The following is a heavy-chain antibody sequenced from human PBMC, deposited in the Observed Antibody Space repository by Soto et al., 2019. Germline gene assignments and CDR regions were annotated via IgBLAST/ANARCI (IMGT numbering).Heavy chain of an antibody. Sequence: QVQLVQSGAEVKKPGSSVKVSCKGYGGSFSSYAINWVRQAPGQGLEWMGGIIPIFGTANYAQKFQGRVTITADESTSTAYIELSSLRSEDSAVYYCARSLGYCSSSTCYSLQFLEWSLRGMDVWGQGTTVTVSS. CDR2: IIPIFGTA. V-gene: IGHV1-69*01. CDR3: ARSLGYCSSSTCYSLQFLEWSLRGMDV. J-gene: IGHJ6*02. D-gene: IGHD2-2*01. CDR1: GGSFSSYA.